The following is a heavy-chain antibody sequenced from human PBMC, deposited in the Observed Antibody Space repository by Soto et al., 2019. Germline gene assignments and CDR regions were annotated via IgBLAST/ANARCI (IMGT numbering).Heavy chain of an antibody. CDR2: VSIGGST. V-gene: IGHV3-23*01. D-gene: IGHD1-26*01. CDR3: AKRRGAGGHFDY. Sequence: DVQLLESGGGLVQPEGSLRLSCAASGFTFSSYAMGWVRQGPGKGLECVAVVSIGGSTHYADSVRGRFTISRDNSKNTLALQMNRLTAEDTAVYFCAKRRGAGGHFDYWGQGALGKVSS. CDR1: GFTFSSYA. J-gene: IGHJ4*02.